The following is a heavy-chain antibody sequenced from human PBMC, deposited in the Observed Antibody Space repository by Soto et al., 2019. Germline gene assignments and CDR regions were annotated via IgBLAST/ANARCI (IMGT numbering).Heavy chain of an antibody. CDR1: GFTFSSFV. Sequence: GGSLRLSCAASGFTFSSFVMHWVRQAPGKGLEWVAALSLDGSNKNYADSVKGRFTISRDNSKSTLYLQMNSLTIEDTAVYYCARDLGGYSYVANVYYFDYWGQGTLVTVSS. V-gene: IGHV3-30*04. J-gene: IGHJ4*02. CDR3: ARDLGGYSYVANVYYFDY. CDR2: LSLDGSNK. D-gene: IGHD5-18*01.